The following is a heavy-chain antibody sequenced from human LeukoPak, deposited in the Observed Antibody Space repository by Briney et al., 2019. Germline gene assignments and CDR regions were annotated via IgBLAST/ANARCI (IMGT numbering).Heavy chain of an antibody. D-gene: IGHD1-14*01. CDR2: INPNSGGT. CDR3: ARARPGPEFDY. Sequence: VASVTVSCKASGYTFTGYYMHWVRQAHGQGLEWMGWINPNSGGTNYAQKFQGRVTMTRDTSISTAYMELSRLRSDDTAVYYCARARPGPEFDYWGQGTLVTVSS. CDR1: GYTFTGYY. V-gene: IGHV1-2*02. J-gene: IGHJ4*02.